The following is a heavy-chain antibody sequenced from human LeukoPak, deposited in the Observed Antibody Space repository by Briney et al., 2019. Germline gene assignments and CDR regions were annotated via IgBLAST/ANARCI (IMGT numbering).Heavy chain of an antibody. D-gene: IGHD3-22*01. Sequence: GGSLRLSCAASGFTFSSYGMHWVRQAPGKGLEWVAVIWYDGSNIYYADSVKGRFTISRDNSKNTLYLQMNSLRAEDTAVYYCAREGSQYYYDSSGYSYYFDYWGQGTLVTVSS. J-gene: IGHJ4*02. CDR3: AREGSQYYYDSSGYSYYFDY. CDR1: GFTFSSYG. V-gene: IGHV3-33*01. CDR2: IWYDGSNI.